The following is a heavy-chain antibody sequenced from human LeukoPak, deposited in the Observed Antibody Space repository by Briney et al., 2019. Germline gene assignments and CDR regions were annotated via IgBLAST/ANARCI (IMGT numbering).Heavy chain of an antibody. V-gene: IGHV3-48*03. CDR2: ISSSVSTI. J-gene: IGHJ5*02. CDR1: GFTFSSYE. D-gene: IGHD2-2*01. Sequence: GGSLRLSCAASGFTFSSYEMNWVRQAPGKGLEWVSYISSSVSTIYYADSVKGRFTISRDNAKNSLYLQMNSLRAEDTAVYYCARDCESSSTSCFGWFDPWGQGTLVTVSS. CDR3: ARDCESSSTSCFGWFDP.